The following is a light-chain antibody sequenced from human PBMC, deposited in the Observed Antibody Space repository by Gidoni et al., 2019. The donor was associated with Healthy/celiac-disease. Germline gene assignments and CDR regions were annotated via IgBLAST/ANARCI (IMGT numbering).Light chain of an antibody. CDR3: QQYNNWPSSFT. CDR1: QSVSSN. J-gene: IGKJ3*01. Sequence: EIVMTPSPATLSVSPGERATLSCRASQSVSSNLAWYQQKPGQAPRLLIYGASTRATGIPARFSGSGSGTEFTLTISSLQSEDFAVYYCQQYNNWPSSFTFGPGTKVDIK. CDR2: GAS. V-gene: IGKV3-15*01.